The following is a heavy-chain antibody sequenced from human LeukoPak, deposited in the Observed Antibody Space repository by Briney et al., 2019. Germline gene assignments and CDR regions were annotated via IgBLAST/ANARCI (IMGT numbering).Heavy chain of an antibody. CDR3: ARIYCGGDCYSRDYYYGMDV. D-gene: IGHD2-21*02. CDR2: IWYDGSNK. Sequence: GGSLRLSCAAAGFTFSSYGMHWVRQAPGKGLGWVAVIWYDGSNKYYADSVKGRFTISRDNSKNTLYLQMNSLRAEDTAVYYCARIYCGGDCYSRDYYYGMDVWGQGTTVTVSS. J-gene: IGHJ6*02. CDR1: GFTFSSYG. V-gene: IGHV3-33*01.